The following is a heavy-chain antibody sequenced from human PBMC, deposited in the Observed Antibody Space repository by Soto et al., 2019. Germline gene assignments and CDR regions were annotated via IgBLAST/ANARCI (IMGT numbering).Heavy chain of an antibody. CDR1: GFTFSSYA. CDR2: ISGSGGST. V-gene: IGHV3-23*01. D-gene: IGHD3-22*01. Sequence: GSLRLSCAASGFTFSSYAMSWVRQAPGKGLEWVSAISGSGGSTYYADSVKGRFTISRDNSKNTLYLQMNSLRAEDTAVYYCAKVFGSDYYDSSGYYDGPIDYWGQGTLVTVSS. CDR3: AKVFGSDYYDSSGYYDGPIDY. J-gene: IGHJ4*02.